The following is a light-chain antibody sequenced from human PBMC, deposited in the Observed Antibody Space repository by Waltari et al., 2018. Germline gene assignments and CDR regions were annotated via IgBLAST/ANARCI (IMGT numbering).Light chain of an antibody. Sequence: QPALTHPASVSGSPVQSITISCTGTSGDIGGYHYVSWYQQHPGKAPKLMNYDVTRWPSGVSNRCSGSKSGNTACLTITGLQAEDEADYYCTSYTSTNTVIFGGGTKVTV. CDR2: DVT. V-gene: IGLV2-14*03. J-gene: IGLJ2*01. CDR1: SGDIGGYHY. CDR3: TSYTSTNTVI.